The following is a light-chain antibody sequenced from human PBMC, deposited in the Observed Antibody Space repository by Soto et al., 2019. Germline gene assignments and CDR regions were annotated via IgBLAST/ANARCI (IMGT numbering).Light chain of an antibody. J-gene: IGKJ1*01. V-gene: IGKV1-5*03. CDR1: QSISSW. Sequence: DIQMTQSPSTLSASVGDRVTITCRASQSISSWLAWYQQKPGEAPKLLIYKASSLDSGVPSRFSGSGSGTEFTLTISCLQPDDFAAYYCQQYSVYSWTFGQGTKVEIK. CDR2: KAS. CDR3: QQYSVYSWT.